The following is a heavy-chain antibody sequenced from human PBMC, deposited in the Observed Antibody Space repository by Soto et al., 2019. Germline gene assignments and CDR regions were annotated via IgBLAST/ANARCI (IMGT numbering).Heavy chain of an antibody. Sequence: SETLSLTCTVSGGSISSSSYYWGWIRQPPGKGLEWIGSIYYSGSTYYNPSLKSRVTISVDTSKNQFSLKLSSVTAADTAVYYFARYEFRLQLYNRFDPWGQGILVTVSS. CDR3: ARYEFRLQLYNRFDP. V-gene: IGHV4-39*01. D-gene: IGHD1-1*01. CDR2: IYYSGST. CDR1: GGSISSSSYY. J-gene: IGHJ5*02.